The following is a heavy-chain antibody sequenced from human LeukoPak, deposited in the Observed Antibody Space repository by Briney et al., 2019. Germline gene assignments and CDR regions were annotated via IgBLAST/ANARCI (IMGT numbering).Heavy chain of an antibody. D-gene: IGHD6-13*01. V-gene: IGHV4-59*01. CDR2: IYYSGST. J-gene: IGHJ5*02. Sequence: PGGSLRLSCAASGFTFSSYSMNWVRQAPGKGLEWIGYIYYSGSTNYNPSLKSRVTISVDTSKNQFSLKLSSVTAADTAVYYCARARYSSSWYRGRNWFDPWGQGTLVTVSS. CDR3: ARARYSSSWYRGRNWFDP. CDR1: GFTFSSYS.